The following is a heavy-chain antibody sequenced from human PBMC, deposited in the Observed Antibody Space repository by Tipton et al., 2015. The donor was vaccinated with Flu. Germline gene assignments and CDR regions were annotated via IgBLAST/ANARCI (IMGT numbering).Heavy chain of an antibody. D-gene: IGHD3-10*01. J-gene: IGHJ6*02. V-gene: IGHV3-66*01. Sequence: SLRLSCAASGFTVSSKYMGWVRQAPGKGLQWVSVIYRGGTTYVADSVKGRCTISRDNAENTLYLQLNSLRAEDTAVYYCASGRYYGMDVWGQGNTVTVSS. CDR3: ASGRYYGMDV. CDR1: GFTVSSKY. CDR2: IYRGGTT.